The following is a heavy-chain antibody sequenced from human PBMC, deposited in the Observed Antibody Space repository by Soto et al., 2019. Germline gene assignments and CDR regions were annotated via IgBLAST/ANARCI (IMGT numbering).Heavy chain of an antibody. CDR3: AREDDDGWFDP. J-gene: IGHJ5*02. D-gene: IGHD3-3*01. CDR1: GYTFSGYY. Sequence: GASVKVSCKASGYTFSGYYMHWVRQAPGQGLEWMGWINPNTGGINYAQKFQGRVTMTRDTSISTVYMELSRLRSDDTAVYYCAREDDDGWFDPWGQGTLVTVYS. CDR2: INPNTGGI. V-gene: IGHV1-2*02.